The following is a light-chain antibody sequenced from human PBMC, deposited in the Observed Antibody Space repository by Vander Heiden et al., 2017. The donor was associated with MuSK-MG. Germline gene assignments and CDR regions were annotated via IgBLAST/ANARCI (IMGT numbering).Light chain of an antibody. J-gene: IGLJ2*01. V-gene: IGLV2-14*01. Sequence: QSALTQPASVSGSPGQSITISCTGTSSHVGGYNYVSWYQQHPGKAPILMMYDVSNRPSGVSNRFSGSKSGNTASLTISGLQAEDEADYYCSSSTSSRTRVFGGGTKLTVL. CDR3: SSSTSSRTRV. CDR2: DVS. CDR1: SSHVGGYNY.